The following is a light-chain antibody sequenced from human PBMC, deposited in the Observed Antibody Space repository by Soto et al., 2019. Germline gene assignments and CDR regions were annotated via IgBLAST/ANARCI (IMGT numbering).Light chain of an antibody. J-gene: IGKJ1*01. V-gene: IGKV1-5*03. Sequence: DIQMTQSPSTLSASVGDRVTITCRASQSISSWLAWYQQKPGKAPKLLIYKASSVESGVTSRFSGSGSGTEFTLTISSLQPDDFATYYCQQYNNYSPWTFGRGTKVEVK. CDR3: QQYNNYSPWT. CDR1: QSISSW. CDR2: KAS.